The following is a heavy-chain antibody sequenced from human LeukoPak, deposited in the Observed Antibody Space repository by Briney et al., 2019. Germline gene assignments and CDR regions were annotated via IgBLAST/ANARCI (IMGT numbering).Heavy chain of an antibody. Sequence: SETLSLTCAVYGGAFSDYWWTWIRQPPGKGLEGIGEIKHSGSTNYNPSLKSRVTISVHTSKNQFSLKLSSVTAADTAVYYCARERAPSSRNDYWGQGTLVTVSS. CDR2: IKHSGST. V-gene: IGHV4-34*01. CDR3: ARERAPSSRNDY. CDR1: GGAFSDYW. D-gene: IGHD6-13*01. J-gene: IGHJ4*02.